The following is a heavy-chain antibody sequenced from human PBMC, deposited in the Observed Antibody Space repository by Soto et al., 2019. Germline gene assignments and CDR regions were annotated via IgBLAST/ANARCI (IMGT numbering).Heavy chain of an antibody. CDR2: IHYTGST. CDR1: GGSINSHY. CDR3: GRTWRGGD. V-gene: IGHV4-59*11. D-gene: IGHD1-1*01. Sequence: QVHLQESGPGLVKPSETLSLTCVVSGGSINSHYWSWIRQPPGKGLEWIGYIHYTGSTKYNPSLNRHSTNSPDTSEGLFSLRLSPGTPAETAVEYFGRTWRGGDWGQGTLVTISS. J-gene: IGHJ4*02.